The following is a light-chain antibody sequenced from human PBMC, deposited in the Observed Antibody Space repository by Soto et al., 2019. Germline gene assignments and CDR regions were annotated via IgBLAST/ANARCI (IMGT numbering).Light chain of an antibody. J-gene: IGLJ3*02. CDR2: EVR. CDR3: SAYTARSTLG. V-gene: IGLV2-14*01. Sequence: QSVLTQPASVSGSAGQSITISCSGTMRDVGAYNLVSWYQQHPGTAPKLIIYEVRNRPSGISSRFSGSRSGNTASLTISGLQSEDEGDYYGSAYTARSTLGFGGGTKLTVL. CDR1: MRDVGAYNL.